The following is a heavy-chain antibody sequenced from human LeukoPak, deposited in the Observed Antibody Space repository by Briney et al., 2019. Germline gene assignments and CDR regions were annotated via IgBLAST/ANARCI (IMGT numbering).Heavy chain of an antibody. CDR2: NNWNAGST. Sequence: GGSLRLSCAASGFTFDDYGMSWVRQARGKGLEWVSGNNWNAGSTGYADSVRGRFTISRDNAKNSLFLQMNSLRAEDTALYYCARARGSGPYDAFDIWGQGTMVTVSS. CDR3: ARARGSGPYDAFDI. V-gene: IGHV3-20*04. D-gene: IGHD6-19*01. J-gene: IGHJ3*02. CDR1: GFTFDDYG.